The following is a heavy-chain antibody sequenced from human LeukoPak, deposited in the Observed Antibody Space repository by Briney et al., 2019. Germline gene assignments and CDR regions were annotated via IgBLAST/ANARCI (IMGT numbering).Heavy chain of an antibody. CDR1: GFTFSSCS. J-gene: IGHJ1*01. Sequence: GGSLRLSCAASGFTFSSCSMHWVRQAPRKGLEWVSSISSSSRYIYYADSVKGRFTISRDNAKNSLYLQMNSLRAEDTAVYYCARDLSSSSTAYFQHWGQGTLVTVSS. V-gene: IGHV3-21*01. CDR2: ISSSSRYI. D-gene: IGHD6-6*01. CDR3: ARDLSSSSTAYFQH.